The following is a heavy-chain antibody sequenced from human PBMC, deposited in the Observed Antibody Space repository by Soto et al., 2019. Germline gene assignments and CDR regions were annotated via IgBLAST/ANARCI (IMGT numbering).Heavy chain of an antibody. J-gene: IGHJ4*02. V-gene: IGHV3-48*03. CDR3: VRYCGTTLCNGVATRTFDY. CDR1: RFTFSAYE. CDR2: ISTSGSTV. D-gene: IGHD5-12*01. Sequence: GGSLRLSCAASRFTFSAYEMHWFRQAPGKGLEWVSYISTSGSTVYYADSVKGRFTVSRDNTRNSLYLQMDSLRDEDTALYYCVRYCGTTLCNGVATRTFDYWGQGTLVTVSS.